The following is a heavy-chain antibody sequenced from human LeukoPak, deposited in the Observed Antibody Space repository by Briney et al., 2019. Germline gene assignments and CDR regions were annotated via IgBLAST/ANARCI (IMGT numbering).Heavy chain of an antibody. V-gene: IGHV3-9*01. CDR1: GFTFSSYS. CDR3: AKAGVEDYYYGMDV. D-gene: IGHD2-15*01. Sequence: GGSLRLSCAASGFTFSSYSMNWVRQAPGKGLEWVSGISWNSGSIGYADSVKGRFTISRDNAKNSLYLQMNSLRAEDTALYYCAKAGVEDYYYGMDVWGQGTTVTVSS. CDR2: ISWNSGSI. J-gene: IGHJ6*02.